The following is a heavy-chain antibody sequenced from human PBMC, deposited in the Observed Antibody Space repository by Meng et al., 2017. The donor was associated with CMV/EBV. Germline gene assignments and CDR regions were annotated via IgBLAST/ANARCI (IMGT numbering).Heavy chain of an antibody. V-gene: IGHV4-30-4*08. D-gene: IGHD6-13*01. CDR3: ARAQYSSSCDY. Sequence: QGRLQESGPGLVQPSQTLSLTGTVSGGSISSGDYYWSWIRQPPGKGLEWIGYIYYSGSTYYNPSLKSRVTISVDTSKNQFSLKLSSVTAADTAVDYCARAQYSSSCDYWGQGTLVTVSS. CDR1: GGSISSGDYY. J-gene: IGHJ4*02. CDR2: IYYSGST.